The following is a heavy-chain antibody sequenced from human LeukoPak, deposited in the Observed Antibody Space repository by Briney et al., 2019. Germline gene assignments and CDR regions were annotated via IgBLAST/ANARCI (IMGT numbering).Heavy chain of an antibody. V-gene: IGHV1-2*02. D-gene: IGHD3-16*02. CDR3: AREGYDYVWGSYRSDDLPPWFDP. CDR1: GYTFTGYY. Sequence: GASVKVSCKASGYTFTGYYMHWVRQAPGQGLEWMGWINPNSGGTNYAQKFQGRVTMTRDTSISTAYMELSRLRSDDTAVYYCAREGYDYVWGSYRSDDLPPWFDPWGQGTLVTVSS. CDR2: INPNSGGT. J-gene: IGHJ5*02.